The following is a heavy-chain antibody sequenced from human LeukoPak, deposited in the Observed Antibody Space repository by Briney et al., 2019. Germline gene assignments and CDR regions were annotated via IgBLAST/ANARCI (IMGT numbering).Heavy chain of an antibody. D-gene: IGHD2-15*01. CDR2: INPNSGGT. CDR1: GYTFTGYY. Sequence: GASVKVSCKASGYTFTGYYMHWVRQAPGQGLEWMGWINPNSGGTNYAQKFQGRVTMTRDASISTAYMELSRLRSDDTAVYYCARGFRYCSGGSCYGEYFDYWGQGTLVTVSS. V-gene: IGHV1-2*02. CDR3: ARGFRYCSGGSCYGEYFDY. J-gene: IGHJ4*02.